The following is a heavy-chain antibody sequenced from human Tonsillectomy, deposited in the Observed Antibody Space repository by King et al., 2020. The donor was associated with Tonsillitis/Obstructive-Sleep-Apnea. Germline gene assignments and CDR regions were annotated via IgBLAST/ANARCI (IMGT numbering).Heavy chain of an antibody. CDR3: AKDQGIAAAGTGDFDL. J-gene: IGHJ2*01. CDR1: GFTFSSYA. V-gene: IGHV3-23*04. CDR2: ISGSGGST. D-gene: IGHD6-13*01. Sequence: VQLVESGGGLVQPGGSLRLSCAASGFTFSSYAMSWVRQAPGKGLEWVSAISGSGGSTYYADSVKGWFTISRDNSKNTLYLQMNSLRAEDTAVYYCAKDQGIAAAGTGDFDLWGRGTLVTVSS.